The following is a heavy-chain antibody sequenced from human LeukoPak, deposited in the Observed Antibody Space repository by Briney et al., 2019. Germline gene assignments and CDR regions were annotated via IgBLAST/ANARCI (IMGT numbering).Heavy chain of an antibody. J-gene: IGHJ6*02. Sequence: PGGSLRLSCAASGFTVSSNYMSWVRQAPGKGLEWVSVIYSGGSTYYADSVKGRFTISRDNSKNTLYLQMNSLRAEDTAVYYCARPTGYSSGWYDYYYHYGMDVWGQGTTATVSS. CDR2: IYSGGST. V-gene: IGHV3-66*04. D-gene: IGHD6-19*01. CDR1: GFTVSSNY. CDR3: ARPTGYSSGWYDYYYHYGMDV.